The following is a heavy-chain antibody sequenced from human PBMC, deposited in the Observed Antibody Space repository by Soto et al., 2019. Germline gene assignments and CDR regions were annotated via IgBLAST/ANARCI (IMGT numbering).Heavy chain of an antibody. CDR3: AREADYYYYMDV. CDR2: INAGNGNT. V-gene: IGHV1-3*01. J-gene: IGHJ6*03. D-gene: IGHD6-19*01. Sequence: QVQLVQSGAEVTKPGASVKVSCKASGYTFTSYAMHWVRQAPGQRLEWMGWINAGNGNTKYSQKFQGRVTITRDTSASTAYMELSSLRSEDTAVYYCAREADYYYYMDVWGKGTTVTVSS. CDR1: GYTFTSYA.